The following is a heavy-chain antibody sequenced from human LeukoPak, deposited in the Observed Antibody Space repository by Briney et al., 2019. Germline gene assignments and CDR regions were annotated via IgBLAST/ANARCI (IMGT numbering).Heavy chain of an antibody. Sequence: PGGSLRLSCAASGFTFSSYGMYWVRQAPGKGLEWVSYISSSGSNVHYADSVKGRFTISRDNSKSTLFLQMNSLRPEDTAVYYCAKPTTGSPTAAGLDYWGQGTLVTVSS. J-gene: IGHJ4*02. D-gene: IGHD1-1*01. CDR3: AKPTTGSPTAAGLDY. CDR1: GFTFSSYG. V-gene: IGHV3-30*02. CDR2: ISSSGSNV.